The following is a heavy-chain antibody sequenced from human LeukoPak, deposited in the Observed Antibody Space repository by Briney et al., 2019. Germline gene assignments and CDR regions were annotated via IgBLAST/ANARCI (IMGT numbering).Heavy chain of an antibody. D-gene: IGHD3-10*01. CDR1: GFTFSSYA. CDR2: ISYDGSNK. Sequence: PGGSPRLSCAASGFTFSSYAMHWVRQAPGKGLEWVAVISYDGSNKYYADSVKGRFTISRDNPKNTLYLQMNSLRAEDTAVYYCARERVRGVIFPFDYWGQGTLVTVSS. CDR3: ARERVRGVIFPFDY. V-gene: IGHV3-30*04. J-gene: IGHJ4*02.